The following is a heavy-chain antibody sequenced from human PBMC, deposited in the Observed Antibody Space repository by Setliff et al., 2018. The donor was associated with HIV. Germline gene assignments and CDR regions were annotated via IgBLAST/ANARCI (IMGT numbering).Heavy chain of an antibody. D-gene: IGHD1-26*01. CDR1: GGSMSSSSYY. V-gene: IGHV4-39*07. J-gene: IGHJ4*02. CDR3: ARGSQWELLPYFDY. CDR2: IYYSGST. Sequence: SETLSLTCTVSGGSMSSSSYYWGWIRQPPGKGLEWIGSIYYSGSTYYNPSLKSRVTISVDTSKNQFSLKLSSVTAADTAVFYCARGSQWELLPYFDYWGQGALVTVSS.